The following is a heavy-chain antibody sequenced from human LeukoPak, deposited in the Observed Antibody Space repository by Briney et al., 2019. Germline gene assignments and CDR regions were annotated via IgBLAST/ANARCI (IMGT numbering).Heavy chain of an antibody. CDR3: AHDSYCSGGSCYSGY. Sequence: SVKVSCKASGGTFSSYAISWVRQAPGQGLEWMGGINPIFGTANYAQKFQGRVTITADESTSTAYMELSSLRSEDTAVYYCAHDSYCSGGSCYSGYWGQGTLVTVSS. CDR2: INPIFGTA. D-gene: IGHD2-15*01. J-gene: IGHJ4*02. CDR1: GGTFSSYA. V-gene: IGHV1-69*13.